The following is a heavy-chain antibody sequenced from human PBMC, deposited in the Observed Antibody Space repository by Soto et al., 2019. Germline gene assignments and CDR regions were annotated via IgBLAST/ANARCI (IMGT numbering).Heavy chain of an antibody. J-gene: IGHJ6*02. CDR3: ANQVAAYYYGMDV. D-gene: IGHD6-13*01. V-gene: IGHV3-30*18. Sequence: QVQLVESGGGVVQPGRSLRLSCAASGFTFSSYGMHWVRQAPGKGLEWVEVISYDGSNKYYAASVKGRFTISSDNSKNTLYLQMNSLRAEDTAVYYCANQVAAYYYGMDVWGQGTTVTVSS. CDR1: GFTFSSYG. CDR2: ISYDGSNK.